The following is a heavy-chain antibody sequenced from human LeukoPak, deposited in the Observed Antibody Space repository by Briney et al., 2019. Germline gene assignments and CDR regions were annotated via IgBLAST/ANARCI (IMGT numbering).Heavy chain of an antibody. CDR1: GFTVSSNS. CDR3: AREPWSIAYCSSTNCGLNS. D-gene: IGHD2-2*01. CDR2: IYSDNT. Sequence: GGSLRLSCTVSGFTVSSNSMSWVRQAPGKGLEWVSFIYSDNTHYSDSVKGRFTISRDNSKNTLYLQMNSLRAEDTAVYYCAREPWSIAYCSSTNCGLNSWGQGTLVTVSS. V-gene: IGHV3-53*01. J-gene: IGHJ4*02.